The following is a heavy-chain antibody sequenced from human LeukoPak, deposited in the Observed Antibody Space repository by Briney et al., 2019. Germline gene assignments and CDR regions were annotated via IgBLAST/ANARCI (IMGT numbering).Heavy chain of an antibody. CDR3: ARDGDWAFDY. J-gene: IGHJ4*02. CDR2: ISLTTTTV. V-gene: IGHV3-48*01. D-gene: IGHD2-21*02. Sequence: PGGSLRLSCAASGFTFSSSYSMNWVRQAPGKGLEWVAHISLTTTTVSYADSVNGRLTMSRDNAKNSLFLQMNSLRAEDTAVYYCARDGDWAFDYWGQGTLVTVSS. CDR1: GFTFSSSYS.